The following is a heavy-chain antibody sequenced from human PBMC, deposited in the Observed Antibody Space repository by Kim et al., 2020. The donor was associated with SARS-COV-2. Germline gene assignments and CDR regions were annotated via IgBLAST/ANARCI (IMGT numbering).Heavy chain of an antibody. J-gene: IGHJ4*02. V-gene: IGHV1-2*02. Sequence: ASVKVSCKASGYTFTGYYMHWVRQAPGQGLEWMGWINPNSGGTNYAQKFQGRVTMTRDTSISTAYMELSRLRSDDTAVYYCARSRYNWNPDFDYWGQGTLVTVSS. CDR1: GYTFTGYY. CDR2: INPNSGGT. CDR3: ARSRYNWNPDFDY. D-gene: IGHD1-20*01.